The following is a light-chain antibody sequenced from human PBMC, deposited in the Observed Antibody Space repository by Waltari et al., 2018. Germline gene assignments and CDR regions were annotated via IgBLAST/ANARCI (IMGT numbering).Light chain of an antibody. CDR2: EVN. V-gene: IGLV2-23*02. Sequence: QSALTHPASVSGSPGQSITISCTGTPNDVGSYTLVSWYQQRPGKAPKFIIYEVNRRPSGLSSRFSGSKSGNTASLTISGLQAEDEADYFCCSYAGVTTFYVFGTGTRVTVL. J-gene: IGLJ1*01. CDR3: CSYAGVTTFYV. CDR1: PNDVGSYTL.